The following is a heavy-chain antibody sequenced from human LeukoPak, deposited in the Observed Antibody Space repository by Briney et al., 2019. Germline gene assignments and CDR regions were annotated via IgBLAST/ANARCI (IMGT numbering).Heavy chain of an antibody. CDR3: ARDGSSWYVSGNMDV. Sequence: ASVTVSCKASGYTFTGYYMHWVRQAPGQGLEWMGWINPNSGGTNYAQKFQGRVTMTRDTSISTAYMELSRLRSDDTAVYYCARDGSSWYVSGNMDVWGKGTTVTVSS. CDR2: INPNSGGT. V-gene: IGHV1-2*02. J-gene: IGHJ6*03. CDR1: GYTFTGYY. D-gene: IGHD6-13*01.